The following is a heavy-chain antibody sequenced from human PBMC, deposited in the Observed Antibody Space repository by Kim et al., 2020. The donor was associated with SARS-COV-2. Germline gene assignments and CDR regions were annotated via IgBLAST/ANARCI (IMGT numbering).Heavy chain of an antibody. Sequence: GGSLRLSCAASGFTFSSYAMSWVRQAPGKGLEWVSAISGSGGSTYYADSVKGRFTISRDNSKNTLYLQMNSLRAEDTAVYYCAKLLRAGHYYYYYGMDVWGQGTTVTVSS. V-gene: IGHV3-23*01. J-gene: IGHJ6*02. CDR2: ISGSGGST. CDR3: AKLLRAGHYYYYYGMDV. D-gene: IGHD1-26*01. CDR1: GFTFSSYA.